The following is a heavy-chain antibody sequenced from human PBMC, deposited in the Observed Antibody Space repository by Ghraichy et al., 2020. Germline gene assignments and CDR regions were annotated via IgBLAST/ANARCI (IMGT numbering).Heavy chain of an antibody. J-gene: IGHJ4*02. CDR2: IYYSGST. Sequence: SETLSLTCTVSGGSISSSSYYWGWIRQPPGKGLEWIGSIYYSGSTYYNPSLKSRVTISVDTSKNQFSLKLSSVTAADTAVYYCASQYYDILTGYYYPYYFDYWGQGTLVTVSS. CDR1: GGSISSSSYY. V-gene: IGHV4-39*01. D-gene: IGHD3-9*01. CDR3: ASQYYDILTGYYYPYYFDY.